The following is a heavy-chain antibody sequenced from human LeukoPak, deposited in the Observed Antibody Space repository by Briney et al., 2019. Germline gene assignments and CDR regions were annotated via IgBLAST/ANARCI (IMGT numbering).Heavy chain of an antibody. CDR2: IYSGGST. Sequence: GGSLRLSCAASGFTVSSNYMSWVRQAPGKGLEWVSVIYSGGSTYYADSVKGRFTISRDNAKNTLYLQMNSLRAEDTAVYYCARAGCSSTSCYLRGYFYYYMDVWGKGTMVTISS. J-gene: IGHJ6*03. CDR3: ARAGCSSTSCYLRGYFYYYMDV. CDR1: GFTVSSNY. V-gene: IGHV3-66*01. D-gene: IGHD2-2*01.